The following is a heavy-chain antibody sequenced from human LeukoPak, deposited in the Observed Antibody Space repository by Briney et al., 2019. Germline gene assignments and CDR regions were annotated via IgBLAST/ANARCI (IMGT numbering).Heavy chain of an antibody. CDR2: ISSSSSYI. Sequence: PGGSLRLSCAASGFTFSRYSMNWVRQAPGKGVEGVSSISSSSSYIYYADSVKGRFTISRDNAKNSLYLQMNSLRAEDTAVYYCARDRRREVLTQDYWGQGTLVTVSS. D-gene: IGHD1-14*01. CDR1: GFTFSRYS. V-gene: IGHV3-21*01. J-gene: IGHJ4*02. CDR3: ARDRRREVLTQDY.